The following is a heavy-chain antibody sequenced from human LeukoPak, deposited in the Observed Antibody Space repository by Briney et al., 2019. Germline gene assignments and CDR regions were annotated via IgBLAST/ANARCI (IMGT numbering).Heavy chain of an antibody. J-gene: IGHJ6*03. CDR1: GGSFSGYY. Sequence: SETLSLTCAVYGGSFSGYYWSWIRQPPGKGLEWIGEINHSGSTNYNPSLKSRVTISVDTSKNQFSLKLSSVTAADTAVYYCARHREDGDYGYYYYYMDVWGKGTTVTISS. CDR2: INHSGST. D-gene: IGHD4-17*01. V-gene: IGHV4-34*01. CDR3: ARHREDGDYGYYYYYMDV.